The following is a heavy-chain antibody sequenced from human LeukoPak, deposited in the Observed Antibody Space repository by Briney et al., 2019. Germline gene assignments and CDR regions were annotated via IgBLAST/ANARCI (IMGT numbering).Heavy chain of an antibody. V-gene: IGHV3-30*18. J-gene: IGHJ4*02. CDR2: ISYDGSNK. D-gene: IGHD6-19*01. CDR3: AKVGDSSGWYPDY. Sequence: PGGSLRLSCAASGFTFSSYGMHWVRQAPGKGLEWVAVISYDGSNKYYADSVKGRFTISRDNSKNTLYLQMNSLRAEDTAVYYCAKVGDSSGWYPDYWGQGTLVTVSS. CDR1: GFTFSSYG.